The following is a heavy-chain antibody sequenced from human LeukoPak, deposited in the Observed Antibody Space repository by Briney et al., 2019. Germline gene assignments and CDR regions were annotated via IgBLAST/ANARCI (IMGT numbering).Heavy chain of an antibody. J-gene: IGHJ5*02. CDR3: ASLPTYYDFWSGYYLSWFDP. CDR1: GFTLSSYW. CDR2: IKQDGSEK. Sequence: GGSLRLSCAASGFTLSSYWMSWVRQAPGKGLEWVANIKQDGSEKYYVDSVKGRFTTSRDNAKNSLYLQMNSLRAEDTAVYYCASLPTYYDFWSGYYLSWFDPWGQGTLVTVSS. D-gene: IGHD3-3*01. V-gene: IGHV3-7*01.